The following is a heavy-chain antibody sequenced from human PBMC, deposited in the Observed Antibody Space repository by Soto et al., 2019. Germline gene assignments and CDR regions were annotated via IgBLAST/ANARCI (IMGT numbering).Heavy chain of an antibody. D-gene: IGHD1-7*01. CDR3: AREITGSTIDS. Sequence: ASVKVSCKASGYTFIGHYIHWVRQAPGQGLEWLGWINPASGGTNYAQKFQGWVTLTRDTSITTAYMELPRLTSDDTAVYYCAREITGSTIDSWGQGTLVTVSS. J-gene: IGHJ4*02. CDR1: GYTFIGHY. V-gene: IGHV1-2*04. CDR2: INPASGGT.